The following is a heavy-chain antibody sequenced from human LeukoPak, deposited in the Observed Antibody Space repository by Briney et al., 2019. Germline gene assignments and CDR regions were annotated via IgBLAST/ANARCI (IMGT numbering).Heavy chain of an antibody. J-gene: IGHJ4*02. CDR1: GFTFSSYA. CDR3: ARGDSGSHLDY. D-gene: IGHD1-26*01. CDR2: ISNNGGST. V-gene: IGHV3-64*01. Sequence: GGSLRLSWVASGFTFSSYAMHWVRQAPGKGLEYVSAISNNGGSTYYANSVKGRFTISRDNSKNTLSLQMGSLRAEDKAVYYCARGDSGSHLDYWGQGSLVTVSS.